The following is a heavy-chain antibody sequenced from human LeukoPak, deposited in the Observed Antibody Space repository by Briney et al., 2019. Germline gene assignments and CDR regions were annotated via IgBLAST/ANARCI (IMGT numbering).Heavy chain of an antibody. CDR3: ANSYDSSLYYFDY. D-gene: IGHD3-22*01. Sequence: PGGSLRLSCAVSGFTFSNYAMSWVRQAPGKGLEWVSTISGSDDSTDYADSVKGRFTISRDNSKNTLYLQMNSLRAEDTAVYYCANSYDSSLYYFDYWGQGTLVTVSS. J-gene: IGHJ4*02. CDR1: GFTFSNYA. V-gene: IGHV3-23*01. CDR2: ISGSDDST.